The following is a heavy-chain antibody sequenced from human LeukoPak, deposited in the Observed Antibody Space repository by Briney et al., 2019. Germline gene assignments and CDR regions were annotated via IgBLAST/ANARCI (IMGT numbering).Heavy chain of an antibody. J-gene: IGHJ1*01. V-gene: IGHV1-2*02. CDR2: INPNSGGT. CDR3: AKGGYSSGWYVEAEYFQH. D-gene: IGHD6-19*01. CDR1: GYTFTGYY. Sequence: GASVKVSCKASGYTFTGYYMHWVRQAPGQGLEWMGWINPNSGGTNYAQKFQGRVTMTRDTSISTAYMELSRLRSDDTAVYYCAKGGYSSGWYVEAEYFQHWGQGTLVTVSS.